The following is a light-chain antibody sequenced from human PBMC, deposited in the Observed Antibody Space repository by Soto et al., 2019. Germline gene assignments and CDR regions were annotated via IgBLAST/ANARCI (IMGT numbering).Light chain of an antibody. CDR1: QSVSSNY. J-gene: IGKJ1*01. V-gene: IGKV3-20*01. Sequence: IVLTQSPGTLSLSPGERATLSCRTSQSVSSNYLAWYQQKPGQAPRLXIYGASSRATGIPDRFSGSGSGTDFTLTISRLEPEDFAVYYCQQYGSSGRTFGQGTKVDIK. CDR2: GAS. CDR3: QQYGSSGRT.